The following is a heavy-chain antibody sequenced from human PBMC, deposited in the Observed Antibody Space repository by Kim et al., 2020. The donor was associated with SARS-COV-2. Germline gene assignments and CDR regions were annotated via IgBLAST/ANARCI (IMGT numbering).Heavy chain of an antibody. V-gene: IGHV4-34*01. J-gene: IGHJ4*02. Sequence: SETLSLTCAVYGGSFSGYYWSWIRQPPGKGLEWIGEINHSGSTNYNPSLKSRVTISVDTSKNQFSLKLSSVTAADTAVYYCARGEIPPRYCSGGSCYILRTEFDYWGQGTLVTVSS. D-gene: IGHD2-15*01. CDR1: GGSFSGYY. CDR3: ARGEIPPRYCSGGSCYILRTEFDY. CDR2: INHSGST.